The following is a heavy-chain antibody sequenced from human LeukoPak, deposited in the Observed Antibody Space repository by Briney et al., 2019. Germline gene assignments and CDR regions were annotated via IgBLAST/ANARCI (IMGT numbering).Heavy chain of an antibody. J-gene: IGHJ5*02. CDR1: RFISGDYW. V-gene: IGHV3-7*01. Sequence: GGSLRLSCAASRFISGDYWMNWGRETPGKGLEWVAIIKQDGSEKFYVDSVKGRFIISRDNAKNSLSLQMNSVRAEDTGVYYCVTGRGDLWGQGTQVTVSS. CDR3: VTGRGDL. CDR2: IKQDGSEK.